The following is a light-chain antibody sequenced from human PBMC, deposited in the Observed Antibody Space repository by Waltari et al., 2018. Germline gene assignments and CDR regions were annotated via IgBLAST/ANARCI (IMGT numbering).Light chain of an antibody. Sequence: DIQMTQSPSTLSASIGDRVTITCRASQSITNWLAWYQQKPGKAPKRLIYKASTLESGVPSRFSGSGTGTEFTLTISSLQPDDFATYYCQQYNNYVATFGQGTKVEIK. CDR2: KAS. J-gene: IGKJ1*01. V-gene: IGKV1-5*03. CDR3: QQYNNYVAT. CDR1: QSITNW.